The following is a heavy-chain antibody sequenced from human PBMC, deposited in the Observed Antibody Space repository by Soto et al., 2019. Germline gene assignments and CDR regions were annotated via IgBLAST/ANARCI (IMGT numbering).Heavy chain of an antibody. D-gene: IGHD6-13*01. CDR1: GYLFSFHW. CDR2: IYPGDSDT. J-gene: IGHJ6*02. V-gene: IGHV5-51*01. Sequence: GADLKISFKAYGYLFSFHWIGGVRHMPGKGLEWMGIIYPGDSDTRYSPSFQGQVTISIDKSISTAYLQWSSLKASDTAMYYCARRAAAHYGMDVWGQGTTVTVSS. CDR3: ARRAAAHYGMDV.